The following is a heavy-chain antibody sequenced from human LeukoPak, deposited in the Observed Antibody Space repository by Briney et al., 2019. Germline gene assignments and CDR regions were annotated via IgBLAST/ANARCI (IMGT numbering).Heavy chain of an antibody. J-gene: IGHJ4*02. D-gene: IGHD3-10*01. CDR3: AKGAHYSGSGNYRRGHYFDY. CDR2: IQYDGSNK. V-gene: IGHV3-30*02. Sequence: GGSLRLSCAASVFTFSTYNMNWVRQAPGKGLDWVAFIQYDGSNKYYSDSVKGRFTISRDNSKNTLYLQMNSLRAEDTAVYYCAKGAHYSGSGNYRRGHYFDYWGQGTLVTVSS. CDR1: VFTFSTYN.